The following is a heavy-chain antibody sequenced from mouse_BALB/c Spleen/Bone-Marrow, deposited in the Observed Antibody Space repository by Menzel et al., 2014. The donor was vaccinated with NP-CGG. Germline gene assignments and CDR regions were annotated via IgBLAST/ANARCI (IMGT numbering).Heavy chain of an antibody. J-gene: IGHJ4*01. CDR1: GYTFTSYF. Sequence: LQESGPELVKPGASVRISCKASGYTFTSYFLHWVKQRPGQGLEWIGWIYPGNVNTKYNEKFKGKATLTADKSSSTAYMQLSSLTSEASAVYFCARWLVGRDYAMDYWGQGTSVTVSS. CDR3: ARWLVGRDYAMDY. V-gene: IGHV1S56*01. CDR2: IYPGNVNT. D-gene: IGHD1-1*01.